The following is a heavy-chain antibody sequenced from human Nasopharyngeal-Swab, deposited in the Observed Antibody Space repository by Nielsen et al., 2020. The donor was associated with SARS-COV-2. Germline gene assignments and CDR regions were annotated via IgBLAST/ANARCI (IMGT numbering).Heavy chain of an antibody. D-gene: IGHD3-22*01. V-gene: IGHV3-21*01. CDR3: ARDIDSSGYSGYWYFEL. CDR2: ISSSSYI. Sequence: GESLKISCAASGFTFSSYSMNWVRQAPGKGLEWVSSISSSSYIYYADSVKGRFTISRDNAKNSLYLQMNSLRAEDTAVYYCARDIDSSGYSGYWYFELWGRGTLVTVSS. CDR1: GFTFSSYS. J-gene: IGHJ2*01.